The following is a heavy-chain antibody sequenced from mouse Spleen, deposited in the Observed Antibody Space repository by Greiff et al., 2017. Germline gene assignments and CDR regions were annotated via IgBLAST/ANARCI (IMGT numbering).Heavy chain of an antibody. D-gene: IGHD1-1*01. CDR2: ISCYNGAT. CDR3: ARYYGSSYYLDY. Sequence: LVKTGASVKISCKASGYSFTGYYMHWVKQSHGKSLEWIGYISCYNGATSYNQKFKGKATFTVDTSSSTAYMQFNSLTSEDSAVYYCARYYGSSYYLDYWGQGTTLTVSS. V-gene: IGHV1S34*01. CDR1: GYSFTGYY. J-gene: IGHJ2*01.